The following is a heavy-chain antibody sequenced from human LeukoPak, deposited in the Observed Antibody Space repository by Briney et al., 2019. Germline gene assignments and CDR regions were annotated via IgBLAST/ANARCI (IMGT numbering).Heavy chain of an antibody. CDR2: IYNSGDN. D-gene: IGHD2-2*02. CDR1: GGSISSDNYY. Sequence: SETLSLTCTVSGGSISSDNYYWSWIRQPAGKGLEWIGPIYNSGDNNYNPSLKSRVTISVDTSKNQFSLKLSSVTAAETAVYYCARLSKRIPSRAFGYYYYMDVWGKGTTVTISS. CDR3: ARLSKRIPSRAFGYYYYMDV. J-gene: IGHJ6*03. V-gene: IGHV4-61*02.